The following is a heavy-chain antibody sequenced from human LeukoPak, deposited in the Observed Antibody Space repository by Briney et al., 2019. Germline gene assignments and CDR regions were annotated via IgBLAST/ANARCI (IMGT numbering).Heavy chain of an antibody. CDR1: GFTFDNYA. V-gene: IGHV3-9*01. CDR3: AKMAAAGTPVGHFDY. Sequence: GGSLGLSCAASGFTFDNYAMHWVRQAPGKGLEWVSGISWNSGSIDYADSVKGRFTISRDNAKNSLYLQMNSLRTEDTAVYYCAKMAAAGTPVGHFDYWGQGTLVTVSS. J-gene: IGHJ4*02. D-gene: IGHD6-13*01. CDR2: ISWNSGSI.